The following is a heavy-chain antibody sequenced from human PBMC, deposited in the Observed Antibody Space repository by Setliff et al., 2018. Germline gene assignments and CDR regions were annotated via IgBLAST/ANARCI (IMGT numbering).Heavy chain of an antibody. J-gene: IGHJ4*02. Sequence: PGGSLRLSCAASGFTFSNYGMHWVRQAPGKGLEWVAVIWYDGSNEYYADSVKGRFTISRDNSKDTLYLQMNSLRVDDTAVYYCARDLTSSRYAGSAYWGQGTLVTVSS. CDR3: ARDLTSSRYAGSAY. CDR2: IWYDGSNE. D-gene: IGHD6-13*01. V-gene: IGHV3-30*19. CDR1: GFTFSNYG.